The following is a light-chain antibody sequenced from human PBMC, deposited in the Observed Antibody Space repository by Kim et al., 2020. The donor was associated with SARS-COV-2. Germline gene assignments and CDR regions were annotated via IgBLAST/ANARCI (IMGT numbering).Light chain of an antibody. J-gene: IGKJ4*01. CDR3: QQYGSSSLT. Sequence: EIVLTQSPGTLSLSPGERATLSCRAIQSVISNYLAWYQQKPGQAPRLVIYGASSRATGIPDRFSGSGSGTDFTLTISRLEPEDFAVYYCQQYGSSSLTFGGGTKVDIK. CDR1: QSVISNY. V-gene: IGKV3-20*01. CDR2: GAS.